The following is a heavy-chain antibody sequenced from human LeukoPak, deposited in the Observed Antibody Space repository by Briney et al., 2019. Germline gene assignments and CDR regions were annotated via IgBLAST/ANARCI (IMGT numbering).Heavy chain of an antibody. Sequence: ASVKVSCKASGYTFSSFDINWVRQAPGQGLEWMGWTNPKSGNSGYAQKFQGRVTMTRNTSIATAYMEVSNLRFDDTAVYYCVDPDRWGQGTLVTVSS. CDR3: VDPDR. D-gene: IGHD3-22*01. CDR1: GYTFSSFD. J-gene: IGHJ1*01. CDR2: TNPKSGNS. V-gene: IGHV1-8*01.